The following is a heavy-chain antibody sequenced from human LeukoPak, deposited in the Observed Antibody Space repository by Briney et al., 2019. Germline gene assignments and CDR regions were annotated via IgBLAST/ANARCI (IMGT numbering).Heavy chain of an antibody. CDR2: IYYSGST. CDR3: ARVAGYSGSWVYY. CDR1: GGSISSSSYY. J-gene: IGHJ4*02. V-gene: IGHV4-39*07. D-gene: IGHD6-13*01. Sequence: PSETLSLTCTVSGGSISSSSYYWGWIRQPPGKGLEWIGSIYYSGSTYYNPSLKSRVTISVDTSKNQFSLKLSSVTAADTAVYYCARVAGYSGSWVYYWGQGTLVTVSS.